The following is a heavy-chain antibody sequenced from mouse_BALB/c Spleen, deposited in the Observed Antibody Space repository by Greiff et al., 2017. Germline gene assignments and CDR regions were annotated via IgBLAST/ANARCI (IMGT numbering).Heavy chain of an antibody. CDR2: INPSTGYT. D-gene: IGHD2-3*01. Sequence: QVQLQESGAELAKPGASVKMSCKASGYTFTSYWMHWVKQRPGQGLEWIGYINPSTGYTEYNQKFKDKATLTADKSSSTAYMQLSSLTSEDSAVYDCARDGYYVYWGQGTTLTVSS. V-gene: IGHV1-7*01. CDR1: GYTFTSYW. CDR3: ARDGYYVY. J-gene: IGHJ2*01.